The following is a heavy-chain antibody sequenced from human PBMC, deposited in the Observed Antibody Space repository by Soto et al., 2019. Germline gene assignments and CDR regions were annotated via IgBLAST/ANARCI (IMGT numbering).Heavy chain of an antibody. D-gene: IGHD5-12*01. Sequence: VQLVESGGGLVQPGESLRLSCAASGFTFSDYHLDWVRQAPGKGLEWIGGTRGRGNGFNTQYAASVKGRFTVSRDDSRSSMYLQMSILKAEDTAVYYCARDKRGRYEYWGQRTLVTVYS. CDR1: GFTFSDYH. J-gene: IGHJ4*02. V-gene: IGHV3-72*01. CDR2: TRGRGNGFNT. CDR3: ARDKRGRYEY.